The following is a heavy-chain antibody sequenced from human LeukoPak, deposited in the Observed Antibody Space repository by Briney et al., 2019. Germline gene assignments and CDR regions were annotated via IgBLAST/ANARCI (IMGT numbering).Heavy chain of an antibody. V-gene: IGHV3-74*01. CDR1: GFTFSSYW. CDR2: INSDGSST. CDR3: ARDFERHDSSACGY. J-gene: IGHJ4*02. D-gene: IGHD3-22*01. Sequence: QAGGSLRLSCAASGFTFSSYWVPWVRQAPGKGLVWVTRINSDGSSTSYADSVKGRFTISRDNAKNTLYLQMNSLRAEDTAVYYCARDFERHDSSACGYWGQGTLVTVSS.